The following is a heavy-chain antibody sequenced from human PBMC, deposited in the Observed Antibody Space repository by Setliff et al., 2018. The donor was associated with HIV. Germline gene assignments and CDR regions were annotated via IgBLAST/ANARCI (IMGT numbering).Heavy chain of an antibody. D-gene: IGHD3-10*01. J-gene: IGHJ6*04. CDR1: GYSFTSYY. Sequence: GASVKVSCKASGYSFTSYYTHWVRQAPGQGLEWLGTVNPSTGVAGYALKFQGRVTMTRDTSISTAYMELSSLTSEDTAVYWCASGKGVGGVIITGGLDVWGKGTTVTVSS. CDR3: ASGKGVGGVIITGGLDV. CDR2: VNPSTGVA. V-gene: IGHV1-46*01.